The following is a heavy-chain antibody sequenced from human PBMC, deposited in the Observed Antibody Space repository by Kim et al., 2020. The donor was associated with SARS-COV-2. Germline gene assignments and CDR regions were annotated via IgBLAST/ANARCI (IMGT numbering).Heavy chain of an antibody. CDR3: ARSLHYDFWSGYSNRNYYYYYGMDV. CDR1: GGSISSYY. CDR2: IYYSGST. J-gene: IGHJ6*02. Sequence: SETLSLTCTVSGGSISSYYWSWIRQPPGKGLEWIGYIYYSGSTNYNPSLKSRVTISVDTSKNQFSLKLSSVTAADTAVYYCARSLHYDFWSGYSNRNYYYYYGMDVWGQGTTVTVSS. D-gene: IGHD3-3*01. V-gene: IGHV4-59*01.